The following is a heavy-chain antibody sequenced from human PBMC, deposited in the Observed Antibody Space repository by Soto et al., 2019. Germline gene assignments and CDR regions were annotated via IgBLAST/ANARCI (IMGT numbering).Heavy chain of an antibody. D-gene: IGHD3-10*01. J-gene: IGHJ6*02. CDR3: ARPRSGGFRLEYYGTDV. V-gene: IGHV5-51*01. CDR2: IYPGDSDA. CDR1: GYSFTSYW. Sequence: PGESLKISCKGSGYSFTSYWIAWVRQMPGRGLEWMGIIYPGDSDARYSPSFQGQVTMAADKSVSTAYLQWSGLKASDTAMYYCARPRSGGFRLEYYGTDVRGQGTTVTVSS.